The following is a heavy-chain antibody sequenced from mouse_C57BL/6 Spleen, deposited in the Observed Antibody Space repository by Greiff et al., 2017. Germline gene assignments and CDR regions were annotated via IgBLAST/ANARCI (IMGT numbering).Heavy chain of an antibody. Sequence: QVQLQQPGAELVKPGASVKLSCKASGYTFTSYWMHWVKQRPGRGLEWIGRIDPNSGGTKYNEKFKSKATLTVDKPSSTAYMQLSSLTSEDSAVYYGARFTTVVATGAMDYWGQGTSVTVSS. D-gene: IGHD1-1*01. CDR3: ARFTTVVATGAMDY. CDR2: IDPNSGGT. CDR1: GYTFTSYW. V-gene: IGHV1-72*01. J-gene: IGHJ4*01.